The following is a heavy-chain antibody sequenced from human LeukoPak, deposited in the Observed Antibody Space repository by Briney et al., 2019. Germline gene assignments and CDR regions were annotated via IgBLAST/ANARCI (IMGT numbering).Heavy chain of an antibody. CDR1: GYTFTSYG. J-gene: IGHJ4*02. Sequence: GASVKVSCKASGYTFTSYGISWVRQAPGQGLEWMGWISAYNGNTNYAQKLQGRVTMTTDTSTSTAYMELRSLRSDDTAVYYCARVTYYYDSSGYLQVGYFDYWGQGTLVTVSS. CDR3: ARVTYYYDSSGYLQVGYFDY. D-gene: IGHD3-22*01. CDR2: ISAYNGNT. V-gene: IGHV1-18*01.